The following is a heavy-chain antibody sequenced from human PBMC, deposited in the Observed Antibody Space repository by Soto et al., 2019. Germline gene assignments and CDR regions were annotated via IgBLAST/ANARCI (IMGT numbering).Heavy chain of an antibody. CDR3: TKERGWCGDPDV. CDR2: ISGSSGYT. D-gene: IGHD3-10*01. CDR1: GFSFSDSY. J-gene: IGHJ6*02. V-gene: IGHV3-11*06. Sequence: WGSLRLTCAASGFSFSDSYISWVCQAQGKGLEWVAYISGSSGYTGYADSVKGRFTISRDNAKNSLYLQMNSLRVEDTAVYYWTKERGWCGDPDVWGQGTTVTVSS.